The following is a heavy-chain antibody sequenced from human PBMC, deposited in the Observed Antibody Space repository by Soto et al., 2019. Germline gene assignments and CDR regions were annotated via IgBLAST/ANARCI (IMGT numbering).Heavy chain of an antibody. D-gene: IGHD3-9*01. Sequence: QLQLQESGPGLVKPSETLSLTCTVSGGSVSSSSYYWGWVRQPPGKGLGWIGSVCYSGSTYYNPSLESRVTISVDKSKNQFSLKLMSLSAADTAVYYCGRLEGLATISYYFDYWGQGALVTVSS. CDR2: VCYSGST. CDR3: GRLEGLATISYYFDY. CDR1: GGSVSSSSYY. V-gene: IGHV4-39*01. J-gene: IGHJ4*02.